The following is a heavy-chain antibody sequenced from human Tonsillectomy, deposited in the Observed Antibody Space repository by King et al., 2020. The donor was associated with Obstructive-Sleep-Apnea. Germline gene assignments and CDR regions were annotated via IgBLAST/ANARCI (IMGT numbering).Heavy chain of an antibody. CDR1: GFTFSSYA. CDR3: AKETRLATRGGNWFDT. V-gene: IGHV3-23*04. Sequence: VQLVESGGALLQPGGSLRLSCAASGFTFSSYAMSWVRQAPGKGLEWVSAISGSGGSTYYADSVKGRFTISRDNSKNTMYVQMNSLRAEDTAVYYCAKETRLATRGGNWFDTWGQGTLVTVSS. CDR2: ISGSGGST. J-gene: IGHJ5*02. D-gene: IGHD2-8*02.